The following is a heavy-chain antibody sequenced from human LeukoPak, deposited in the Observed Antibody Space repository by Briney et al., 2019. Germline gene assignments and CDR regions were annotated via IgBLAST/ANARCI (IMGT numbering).Heavy chain of an antibody. CDR3: ARAGVWDSSDTSGYLNGAFDI. CDR2: IKPNSGGT. Sequence: ASVKVSCKASGYTFTDYYMHWVRQAPGQGLEWMGRIKPNSGGTNYGQKFQGRVTMTRDTSISIAYMELSNLRSDDTAVYYCARAGVWDSSDTSGYLNGAFDIWGQGTMVTVSS. CDR1: GYTFTDYY. V-gene: IGHV1-2*06. J-gene: IGHJ3*02. D-gene: IGHD3-22*01.